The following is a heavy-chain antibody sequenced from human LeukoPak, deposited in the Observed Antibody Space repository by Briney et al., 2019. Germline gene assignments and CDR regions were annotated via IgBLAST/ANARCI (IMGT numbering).Heavy chain of an antibody. CDR1: GFIFSSHA. Sequence: PGGSLRLSCAASGFIFSSHAMSWVRQAPGKGLEWVSTITARSGADYTDSVKGRFVISRDNSKNTLFLQMSSLRAGDTAVYYCATTRPYGTTWAGAFEDWGQGIPVTVSS. J-gene: IGHJ4*02. D-gene: IGHD6-19*01. CDR2: ITARSGA. V-gene: IGHV3-23*01. CDR3: ATTRPYGTTWAGAFED.